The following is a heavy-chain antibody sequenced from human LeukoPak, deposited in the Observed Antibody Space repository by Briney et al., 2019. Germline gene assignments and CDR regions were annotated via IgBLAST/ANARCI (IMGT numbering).Heavy chain of an antibody. CDR1: GFTFSIYW. J-gene: IGHJ4*02. CDR3: ARDRWSYDPQGGFDC. V-gene: IGHV3-7*03. CDR2: IKQDGSER. Sequence: GGSLRLSCAAYGFTFSIYWMSWVRQAPGKGLEWVANIKQDGSERYYVDSVKGRFTLSRDNAKNSLYLQMNSLRAEDTAVYYCARDRWSYDPQGGFDCWGQGTLVTVSS. D-gene: IGHD3-22*01.